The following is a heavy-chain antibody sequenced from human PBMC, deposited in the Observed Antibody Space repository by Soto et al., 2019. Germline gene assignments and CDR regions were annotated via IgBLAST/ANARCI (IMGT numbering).Heavy chain of an antibody. D-gene: IGHD2-15*01. CDR3: ARGGPDGFCSGGRCYFDS. CDR1: GFTFDDYA. Sequence: EVHLVESGGGLVQPGRSLRLSCAASGFTFDDYAMDWVRRVPGKGLECVSSISWNSNIVGYVDSVKGRFTISRDNAKNSLYLQMNSLRPEDTALYYCARGGPDGFCSGGRCYFDSWGQGTLVTVSS. V-gene: IGHV3-9*01. J-gene: IGHJ4*02. CDR2: ISWNSNIV.